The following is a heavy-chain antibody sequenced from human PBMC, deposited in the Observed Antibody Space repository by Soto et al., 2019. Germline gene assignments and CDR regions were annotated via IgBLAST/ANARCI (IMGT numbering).Heavy chain of an antibody. CDR1: GFTFSSYE. V-gene: IGHV3-48*03. Sequence: GGSLRLSCAASGFTFSSYEVNWVRQAPGKGLEWVSYISSGGSSIYYSDSVKGRFTISRDNAKNSLYLQMNSLRAEDTAVYYCARDGRGFDYWGQGTRVTVSS. CDR2: ISSGGSSI. J-gene: IGHJ4*02. CDR3: ARDGRGFDY.